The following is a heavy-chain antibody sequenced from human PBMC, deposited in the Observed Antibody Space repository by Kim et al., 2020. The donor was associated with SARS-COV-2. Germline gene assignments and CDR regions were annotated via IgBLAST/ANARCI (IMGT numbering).Heavy chain of an antibody. D-gene: IGHD2-15*01. V-gene: IGHV4-34*01. CDR3: ARGRPMVTFDY. Sequence: SETLSLTCAVYGGSFSGYYWSWIRQPPGKGLEWIGEINHSGSTNYNPSLKSRVTISVDTSKNQFSLKLSSVTAADTAVYYCARGRPMVTFDYWGQGTLVT. CDR2: INHSGST. CDR1: GGSFSGYY. J-gene: IGHJ4*02.